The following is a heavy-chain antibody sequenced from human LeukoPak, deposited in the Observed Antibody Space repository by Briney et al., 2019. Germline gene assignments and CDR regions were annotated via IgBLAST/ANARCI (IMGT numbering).Heavy chain of an antibody. Sequence: PSETLSLTCAVYGGSFSGYYWSWIRQPPGKGLEWIGEINHSGSTNYNPSLKSRVTISVDTSKNQFSLKLSSVTAADTAVYYCARVRYGSGSYSTYYFDYWGQGTLVTVSS. J-gene: IGHJ4*02. CDR3: ARVRYGSGSYSTYYFDY. CDR1: GGSFSGYY. CDR2: INHSGST. D-gene: IGHD3-10*01. V-gene: IGHV4-34*01.